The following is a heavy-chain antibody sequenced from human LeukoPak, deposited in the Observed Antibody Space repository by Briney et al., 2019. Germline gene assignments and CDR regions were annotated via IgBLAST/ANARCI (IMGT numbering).Heavy chain of an antibody. J-gene: IGHJ6*02. D-gene: IGHD6-13*01. Sequence: ASVKVSCKASGYTFTGYYMHWVRQAPGQGLEWMGWINPNSGVTNYAQKFQGRVTMTRDTSISTAYMELTSLRSDDTAVYYCATDLGYSSPEGMDVWGQGTTVTVSS. CDR1: GYTFTGYY. CDR3: ATDLGYSSPEGMDV. V-gene: IGHV1-2*02. CDR2: INPNSGVT.